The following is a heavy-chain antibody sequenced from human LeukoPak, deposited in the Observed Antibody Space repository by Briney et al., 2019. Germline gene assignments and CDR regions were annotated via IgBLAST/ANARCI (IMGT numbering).Heavy chain of an antibody. CDR2: INPNSGGT. V-gene: IGHV1-2*06. CDR3: AREPTYYDFWSGQPSWFDP. CDR1: GYTFTGYY. Sequence: ASVKVSCKASGYTFTGYYMHWVRQAPGQGLEWMGRINPNSGGTNYAQKFQGRVTMTRDTSISTAYMELSRLRSDDTAVYYCAREPTYYDFWSGQPSWFDPWGQGTLVTVSS. J-gene: IGHJ5*02. D-gene: IGHD3-3*01.